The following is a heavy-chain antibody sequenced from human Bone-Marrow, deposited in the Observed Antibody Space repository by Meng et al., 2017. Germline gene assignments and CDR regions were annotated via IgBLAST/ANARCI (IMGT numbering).Heavy chain of an antibody. D-gene: IGHD1-26*01. Sequence: GESLKISCAASSFTFSSYWMSWVRQAPGKGLEWVANIKQDGSEKHYVDSVKGRFTISRDNAKNSLDLQMNSLRVEDTAVYYCARDRGSGSYNSLPGDDWGQGTLVTVSS. CDR1: SFTFSSYW. V-gene: IGHV3-7*01. CDR2: IKQDGSEK. CDR3: ARDRGSGSYNSLPGDD. J-gene: IGHJ4*02.